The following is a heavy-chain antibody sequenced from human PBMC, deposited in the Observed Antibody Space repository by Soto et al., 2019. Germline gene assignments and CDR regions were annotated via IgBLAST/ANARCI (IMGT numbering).Heavy chain of an antibody. CDR3: ARGSTDSYPGSRIFDF. CDR2: ITDPGGAA. J-gene: IGHJ4*02. D-gene: IGHD3-10*01. V-gene: IGHV3-23*01. CDR1: GLTFGSRA. Sequence: PGGPLRPSCVASGLTFGSRAMTWVRQAPGEGLQWVSTITDPGGAAKYADSVRGRFVISRDNSKKTLYLQMTSLTAEDSAMYYCARGSTDSYPGSRIFDFWGRGTLVTVSS.